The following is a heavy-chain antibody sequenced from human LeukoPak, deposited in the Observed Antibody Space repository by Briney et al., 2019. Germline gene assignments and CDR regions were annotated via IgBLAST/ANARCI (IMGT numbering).Heavy chain of an antibody. J-gene: IGHJ6*03. D-gene: IGHD3-9*01. Sequence: GASVKVSCKASGYTFTSYDINWVRQATGQGLEWMGWMNPNSGNTGYAQKFQGRVTMTRDTSISTAYMELSSLRSEDTAVYYCARGGRRYFGDYYMDVWGKGTTVTISS. V-gene: IGHV1-8*01. CDR3: ARGGRRYFGDYYMDV. CDR2: MNPNSGNT. CDR1: GYTFTSYD.